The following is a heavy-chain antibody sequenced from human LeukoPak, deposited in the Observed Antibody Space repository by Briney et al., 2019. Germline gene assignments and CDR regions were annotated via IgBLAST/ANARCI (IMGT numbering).Heavy chain of an antibody. D-gene: IGHD3-10*01. CDR2: INHSGST. CDR1: GGSFSGYY. CDR3: ARDRGSTYFAVWFDP. V-gene: IGHV4-34*01. J-gene: IGHJ5*02. Sequence: PSETLSLTCAVYGGSFSGYYWSWIRQPPGKGLEWIGEINHSGSTNYNPSLKSRVTISLDTSKNQFSLQLSSVTAADTAVYYCARDRGSTYFAVWFDPWGQGTLVTVSS.